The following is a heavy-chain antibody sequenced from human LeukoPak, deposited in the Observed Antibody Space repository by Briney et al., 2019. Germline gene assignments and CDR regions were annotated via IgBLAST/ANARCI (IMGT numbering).Heavy chain of an antibody. J-gene: IGHJ5*02. D-gene: IGHD4-17*01. CDR2: INHSGST. CDR3: ARDYGDSRNYNWFDP. CDR1: GGSFSGHY. V-gene: IGHV4-34*01. Sequence: SETLSLTCAVNGGSFSGHYWNWIRQSPGKGLEWIGEINHSGSTNYNPSLKSRVTILVDTSKNQFSLELTSVTAADTAVYYCARDYGDSRNYNWFDPWGQGTLVTVSS.